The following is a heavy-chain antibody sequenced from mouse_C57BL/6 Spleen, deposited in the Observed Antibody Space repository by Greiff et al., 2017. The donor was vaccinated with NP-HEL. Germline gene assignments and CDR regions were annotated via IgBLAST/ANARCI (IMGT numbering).Heavy chain of an antibody. Sequence: QVQLKESGPELVKPGASVKISCKASGYAFSSSWMNWVKQRPGKGLEWIGRIYPGDGDTNYNGKFKGKATLTADKSSSTAYMQLSSLTSEDSAVYFCARSYYYGSSGYFDYWGQGTTLTVSS. D-gene: IGHD1-1*01. CDR1: GYAFSSSW. CDR3: ARSYYYGSSGYFDY. V-gene: IGHV1-82*01. CDR2: IYPGDGDT. J-gene: IGHJ2*01.